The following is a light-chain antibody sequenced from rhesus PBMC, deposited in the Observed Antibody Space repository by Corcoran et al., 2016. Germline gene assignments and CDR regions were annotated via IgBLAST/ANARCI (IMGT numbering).Light chain of an antibody. CDR1: QSFSSS. CDR3: QQYYSDPVT. CDR2: SAS. V-gene: IGKV1-46*01. J-gene: IGKJ3*01. Sequence: DIQMTQSPSSLSASVGDTVTITCRASQSFSSSLAWYQQKPGKAPNLLIYSASSLQSGVPSRFSGSKSGTEFTLTISSLQPEDIASYYGQQYYSDPVTFGPGTKLDIK.